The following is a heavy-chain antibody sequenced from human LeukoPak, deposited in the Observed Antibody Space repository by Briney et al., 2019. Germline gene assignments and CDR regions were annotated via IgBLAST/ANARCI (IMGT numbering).Heavy chain of an antibody. V-gene: IGHV3-23*01. Sequence: GASLRLSCAASGFTFTSYAMSWVRQAPGKGLEWVSTISGGGVTTYYADSVKGRFTSRDNSKNTVYLQMNSLRAEDTAIYYCATPWTAVATFHRLDYWGQGTLVTVSS. D-gene: IGHD3/OR15-3a*01. CDR2: ISGGGVTT. CDR1: GFTFTSYA. CDR3: ATPWTAVATFHRLDY. J-gene: IGHJ4*02.